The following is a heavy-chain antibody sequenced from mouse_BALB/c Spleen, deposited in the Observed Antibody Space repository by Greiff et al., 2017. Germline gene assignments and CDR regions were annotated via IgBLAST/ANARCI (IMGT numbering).Heavy chain of an antibody. D-gene: IGHD1-1*01. CDR2: ISYDGSN. Sequence: VQLKESGPGLVKPSQSLSLTCSVTGYSITSGYYWNWIRQFPGNKLEWMGYISYDGSNNYNPSLKNRISITRDTSKNQFFLKLNSVTTEDTATYYCARGGSSFFYYAMDYWGQGTSVTVSS. V-gene: IGHV3-6*02. CDR3: ARGGSSFFYYAMDY. J-gene: IGHJ4*01. CDR1: GYSITSGYY.